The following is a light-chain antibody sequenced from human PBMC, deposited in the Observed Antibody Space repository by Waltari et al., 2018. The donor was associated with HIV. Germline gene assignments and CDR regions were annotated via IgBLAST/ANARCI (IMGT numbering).Light chain of an antibody. J-gene: IGLJ1*01. Sequence: YELTQPPSVSVSPGTTARITCSGHRLADKFPCWYQQKPGQSPVLLIYQDNKRPSGIPDRFSGSISGNTATLTISGTQTLDEGDYYCQAWDSNSNVFGPGTTVTVL. CDR2: QDN. CDR3: QAWDSNSNV. CDR1: RLADKF. V-gene: IGLV3-1*01.